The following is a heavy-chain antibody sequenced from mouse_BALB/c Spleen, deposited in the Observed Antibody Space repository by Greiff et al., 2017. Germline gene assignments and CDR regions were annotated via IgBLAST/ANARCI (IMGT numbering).Heavy chain of an antibody. CDR3: ARLRYGSYDGDYFDY. CDR2: ISYSGST. CDR1: GYSITSDYA. J-gene: IGHJ2*01. D-gene: IGHD2-12*01. V-gene: IGHV3-2*02. Sequence: EVKLMESGPGLVKPSQSLSLTCTVTGYSITSDYAWNWIRQFPGNKLEWMGYISYSGSTSYNPSLKSRISITRDTSKNQFFLQLNSVTTEDTATYYCARLRYGSYDGDYFDYWGQGTTLTVSS.